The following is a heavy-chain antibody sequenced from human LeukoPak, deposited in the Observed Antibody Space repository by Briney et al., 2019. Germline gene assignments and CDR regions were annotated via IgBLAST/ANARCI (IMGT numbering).Heavy chain of an antibody. CDR3: ARVAAAGNTKKDY. CDR1: GGSISSSSYY. CDR2: IYYSGST. D-gene: IGHD6-13*01. J-gene: IGHJ4*02. Sequence: SETLSLTCTVSGGSISSSSYYWGWIRQPPGKGLEWIGSIYYSGSTYYNPSLKSRVTISVDTSKNQFPLKLSSVTAADTAVYYCARVAAAGNTKKDYWGQGTLVTVSS. V-gene: IGHV4-39*01.